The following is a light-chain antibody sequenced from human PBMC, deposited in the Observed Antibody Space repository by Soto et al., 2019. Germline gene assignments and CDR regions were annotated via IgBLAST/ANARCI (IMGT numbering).Light chain of an antibody. CDR1: QSLLFSNGANY. V-gene: IGKV2-28*01. J-gene: IGKJ4*01. CDR3: MQALQTPLT. Sequence: DIVMTQSPLSLSVTPGEPASISCRSSQSLLFSNGANYLDWYLQKPGQSPQLLIYLGSNRASGVPGRFSGSGSATDFTLKISRVEAEDVGIYYCMQALQTPLTFGGGTKMEIK. CDR2: LGS.